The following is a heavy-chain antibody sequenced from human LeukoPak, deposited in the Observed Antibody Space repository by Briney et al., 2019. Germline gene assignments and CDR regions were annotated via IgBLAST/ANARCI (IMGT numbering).Heavy chain of an antibody. CDR3: ARVLPVRADKQKVPAATLYYYYYMDV. J-gene: IGHJ6*03. Sequence: GGSLRLSCAASGFTVSSNYMSWVRQAPGKGLEWVSVIYSGGSTYYSDSVKGRFTISRDNSKNTLYLQMNSLRAEDTAVYYCARVLPVRADKQKVPAATLYYYYYMDVWGKGTTVTVSS. D-gene: IGHD2-2*01. V-gene: IGHV3-53*01. CDR2: IYSGGST. CDR1: GFTVSSNY.